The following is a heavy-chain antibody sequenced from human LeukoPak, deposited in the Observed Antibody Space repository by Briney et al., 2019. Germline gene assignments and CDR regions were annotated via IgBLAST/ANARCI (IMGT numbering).Heavy chain of an antibody. D-gene: IGHD1-26*01. V-gene: IGHV4-39*07. CDR1: GASISSSSYY. CDR3: ARRSLVRTVGYYYAMDV. J-gene: IGHJ6*02. CDR2: INYSGIT. Sequence: SETLSLTCTVSGASISSSSYYWGWIRQPPGKGLEWIGSINYSGITYYNPSLKSRVTVSVDTSKNQFSLKLSSVTAADTAVYYCARRSLVRTVGYYYAMDVWGQGTTVTVSS.